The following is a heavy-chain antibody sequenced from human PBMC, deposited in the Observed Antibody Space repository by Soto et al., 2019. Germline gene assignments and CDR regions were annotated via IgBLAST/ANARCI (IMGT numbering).Heavy chain of an antibody. J-gene: IGHJ4*02. V-gene: IGHV1-69*13. Sequence: GASVKVSCKASGGTFSSYAISWVRQAPGQGLEWMGGIIPIFGTANYAQKFQGRVTITADESTSTAYMELRSLRSEDTAVYYCARAFIRNYYDSSGYYPQGFDYWGQGTLVTVSS. CDR3: ARAFIRNYYDSSGYYPQGFDY. CDR2: IIPIFGTA. D-gene: IGHD3-22*01. CDR1: GGTFSSYA.